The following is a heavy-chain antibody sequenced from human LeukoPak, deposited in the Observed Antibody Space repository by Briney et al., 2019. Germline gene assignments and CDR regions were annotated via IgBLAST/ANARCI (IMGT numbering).Heavy chain of an antibody. CDR1: GTSFSSYY. D-gene: IGHD4-17*01. Sequence: SETLSLTCGVSGTSFSSYYWSWIRQTPGKGLEWIGEVNHSGYNNMNPSLKSRVTISVDTSKNQFSLMLTSVTAADTAVYFCARMTTGHDYWGQGTLVTVSS. V-gene: IGHV4-34*01. CDR2: VNHSGYN. CDR3: ARMTTGHDY. J-gene: IGHJ4*02.